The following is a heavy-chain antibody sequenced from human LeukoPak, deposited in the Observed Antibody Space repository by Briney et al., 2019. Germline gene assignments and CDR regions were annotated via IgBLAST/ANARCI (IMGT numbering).Heavy chain of an antibody. CDR2: IYSDGRT. CDR1: GFTVSTNY. J-gene: IGHJ3*02. Sequence: TGGSLTLSCAASGFTVSTNYMSWVRQARGKGLEWVSVIYSDGRTYYADSVKGRFTISRDNSKNTLYLQMNSLRAEDTAVYYCARDSGRFDVFDIWGQGTMVTVSS. V-gene: IGHV3-53*01. D-gene: IGHD3-10*01. CDR3: ARDSGRFDVFDI.